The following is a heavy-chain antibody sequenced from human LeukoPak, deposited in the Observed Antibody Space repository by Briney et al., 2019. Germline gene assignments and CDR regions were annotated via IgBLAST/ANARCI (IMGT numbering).Heavy chain of an antibody. CDR1: GYSISSGYY. V-gene: IGHV4-38-2*01. D-gene: IGHD5-12*01. CDR2: IYHSGST. CDR3: ARRGATTFDY. Sequence: SETLSLTCAVSGYSISSGYYWGWIRQPPGKGLEWIGSIYHSGSTYYNPSLKGRVTISVDTSKNQFSLKLSSVTAADTAVYYCARRGATTFDYWGQGTLVTVSS. J-gene: IGHJ4*02.